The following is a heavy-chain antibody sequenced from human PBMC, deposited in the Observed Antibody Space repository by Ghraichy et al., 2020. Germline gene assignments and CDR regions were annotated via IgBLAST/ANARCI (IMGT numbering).Heavy chain of an antibody. Sequence: GGSLRLSCAASGFTFSSYSMNWVRQAPGKGLEWVSSISSSSSYIYYADSVKGRFTISRDNAKNSLYLQMNSLRAEDTAVYYCAREAGQGYDDYYGMDVWGQGTTVTVS. CDR3: AREAGQGYDDYYGMDV. V-gene: IGHV3-21*01. CDR1: GFTFSSYS. CDR2: ISSSSSYI. J-gene: IGHJ6*02.